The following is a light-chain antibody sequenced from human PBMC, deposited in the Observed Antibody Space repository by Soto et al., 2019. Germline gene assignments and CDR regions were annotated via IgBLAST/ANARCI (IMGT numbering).Light chain of an antibody. Sequence: QSALTQPHSASGSPGQSVTISCTGTSSDVGGYNYVSWYQQHPGKVPKLMIYEVTKRPSGVPDRFSGSKSGNTASLTVSGLQAEDEADYYCSSYAGSNILVFGGGTKLTVL. J-gene: IGLJ3*02. CDR3: SSYAGSNILV. V-gene: IGLV2-8*01. CDR1: SSDVGGYNY. CDR2: EVT.